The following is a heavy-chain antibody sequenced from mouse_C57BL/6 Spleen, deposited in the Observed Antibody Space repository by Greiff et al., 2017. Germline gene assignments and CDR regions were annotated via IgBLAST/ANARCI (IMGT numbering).Heavy chain of an antibody. V-gene: IGHV1-66*01. CDR2: IYPGSGNT. CDR1: GYSFTSYY. CDR3: ARGGSSYYYAMDY. Sequence: VKLVESGPELVKPGASVKISCKASGYSFTSYYIHWVKQRPGQGLEWIGWIYPGSGNTKYNEKFKGKATLTADTSSSTAYMQLSSLTSEDSAVYYCARGGSSYYYAMDYWGQGTSVTVSS. J-gene: IGHJ4*01.